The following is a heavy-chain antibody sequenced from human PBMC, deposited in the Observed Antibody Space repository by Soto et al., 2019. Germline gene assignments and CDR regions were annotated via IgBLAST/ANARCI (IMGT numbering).Heavy chain of an antibody. Sequence: GASVKVSCKASGYTFTSYGISWVRQAPGQGLEWMGWISAYNGNTNYAQKLQGRVTMTTDTSTSTAYMELRSLRSDDTAVYYCARNIAAAGEGYYDYWGQGTLVTVSS. J-gene: IGHJ4*02. CDR1: GYTFTSYG. V-gene: IGHV1-18*01. D-gene: IGHD6-13*01. CDR3: ARNIAAAGEGYYDY. CDR2: ISAYNGNT.